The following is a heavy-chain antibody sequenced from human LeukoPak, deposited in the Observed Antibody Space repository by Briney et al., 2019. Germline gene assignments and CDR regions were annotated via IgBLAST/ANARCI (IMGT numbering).Heavy chain of an antibody. V-gene: IGHV3-23*01. CDR1: GFTFSSYA. D-gene: IGHD1-26*01. CDR2: ISGSGGST. Sequence: PGGSLRLSCAASGFTFSSYAMSWVRQAPGKGLEWVSAISGSGGSTYYADSVKGRFTISRDNSKNTLYLQMNSLRAEDTAVYYCAYFDSLPPDAFDIWGQGTMVTVSS. J-gene: IGHJ3*02. CDR3: AYFDSLPPDAFDI.